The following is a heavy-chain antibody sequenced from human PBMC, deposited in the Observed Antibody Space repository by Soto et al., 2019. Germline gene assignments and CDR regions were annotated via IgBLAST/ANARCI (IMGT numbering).Heavy chain of an antibody. CDR1: GYTFTSYE. CDR2: INTNSGDT. D-gene: IGHD3-10*01. Sequence: QVQLVQSGAEVKKPGASVKVSCKASGYTFTSYEINWVRQATGQGLEWMGWINTNSGDTGYAQKFQGSVTMTRNTSISTAYMERSSLSSEDTAVYYCARGELLWFGELLRWGQGTLVTVSS. J-gene: IGHJ4*02. CDR3: ARGELLWFGELLR. V-gene: IGHV1-8*01.